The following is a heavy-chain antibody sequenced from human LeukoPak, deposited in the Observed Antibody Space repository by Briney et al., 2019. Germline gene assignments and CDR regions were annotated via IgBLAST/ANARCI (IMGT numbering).Heavy chain of an antibody. Sequence: GGSLRLSCAASGFTFISYDMHWVRQPTGKGLEWVSGIDTAGGTYYAGSVKGRFTISRENAKNSLSLQMNSLRAGDTAVYYCAKVTYDYVWGSYETWGQGTLVTVSS. D-gene: IGHD3-16*01. CDR3: AKVTYDYVWGSYET. J-gene: IGHJ5*02. CDR2: IDTAGGT. V-gene: IGHV3-13*04. CDR1: GFTFISYD.